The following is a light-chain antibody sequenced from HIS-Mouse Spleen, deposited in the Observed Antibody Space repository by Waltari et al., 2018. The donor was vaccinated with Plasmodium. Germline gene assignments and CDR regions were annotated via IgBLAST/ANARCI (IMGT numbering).Light chain of an antibody. V-gene: IGKV3-20*01. CDR1: QSVSSSY. CDR3: QQYGSSPYT. CDR2: GAS. Sequence: EIVLTQSPRTLSLSPGERATISCRASQSVSSSYLAWYQQKTGQAPRLLIYGASSRATGIPDRFSGSGSGTDFTLTISRLEPEDFAVYYCQQYGSSPYTFGQGTKLEIK. J-gene: IGKJ2*01.